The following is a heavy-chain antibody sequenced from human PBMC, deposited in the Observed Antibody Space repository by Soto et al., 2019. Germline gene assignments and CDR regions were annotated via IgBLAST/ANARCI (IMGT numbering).Heavy chain of an antibody. V-gene: IGHV1-24*01. Sequence: SVKVSCKVSGYTLTELSMHWVRQAPGKGLEWMGGFDPEDGETIYAQKFQGRVTMTEDTSTDTAYMELSSLRSEDTAVYYCARGGYGDYFENWFDPWGQGTLVTVSS. D-gene: IGHD4-17*01. CDR3: ARGGYGDYFENWFDP. CDR2: FDPEDGET. J-gene: IGHJ5*02. CDR1: GYTLTELS.